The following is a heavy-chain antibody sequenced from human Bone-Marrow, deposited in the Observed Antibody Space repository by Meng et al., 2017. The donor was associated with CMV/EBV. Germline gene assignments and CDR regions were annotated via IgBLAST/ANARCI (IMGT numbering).Heavy chain of an antibody. V-gene: IGHV3-48*03. Sequence: GESLKISCAASRFTFSIYEMNWVRQAPGKGLEWVSYISSSGLTIYYADSVRGRFTISRDNAKNSLYLQMNSLRAEDTALYYCARAPQGRIVVVPAATDGMDVWGQGTMVTVSS. J-gene: IGHJ6*02. CDR1: RFTFSIYE. D-gene: IGHD2-2*01. CDR3: ARAPQGRIVVVPAATDGMDV. CDR2: ISSSGLTI.